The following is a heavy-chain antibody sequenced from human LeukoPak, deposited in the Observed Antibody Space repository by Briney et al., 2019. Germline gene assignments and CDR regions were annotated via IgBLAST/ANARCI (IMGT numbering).Heavy chain of an antibody. CDR2: IYTCGST. Sequence: SETLSLTCTVSGGSISSGSYYWSWIRQPAGKGLEWIGRIYTCGSTNYNPSLKSRVTISVDTSKNQFSLKLSSVTAADTAVYYCASQISYYDFWSGSPSYYYYMDVWGKGTTVTVSS. V-gene: IGHV4-61*02. J-gene: IGHJ6*03. CDR3: ASQISYYDFWSGSPSYYYYMDV. D-gene: IGHD3-3*01. CDR1: GGSISSGSYY.